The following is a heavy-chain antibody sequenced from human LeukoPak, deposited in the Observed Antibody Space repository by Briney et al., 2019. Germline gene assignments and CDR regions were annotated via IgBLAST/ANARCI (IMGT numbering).Heavy chain of an antibody. V-gene: IGHV4-61*02. Sequence: PSQTLSLTCTVSGDSISSGSYYWSWIRQPAGKVLEWIGRIYTSGRTNYNPYLKNGVTISVDTPKNQFSLKLSSVTAADTAVYYCARSWSGYYTRGYSYFDYWGQGTLVTVSS. CDR1: GDSISSGSYY. CDR3: ARSWSGYYTRGYSYFDY. J-gene: IGHJ4*02. D-gene: IGHD3-3*01. CDR2: IYTSGRT.